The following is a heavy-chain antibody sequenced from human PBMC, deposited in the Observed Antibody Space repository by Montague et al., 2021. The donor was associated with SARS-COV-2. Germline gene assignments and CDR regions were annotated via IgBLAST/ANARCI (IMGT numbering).Heavy chain of an antibody. V-gene: IGHV3-7*01. CDR1: GFTFGSYW. CDR3: ATDQNWAFDC. Sequence: SLRLSCAASGFTFGSYWMSWVRQAPGKGLEWVANIKQDESEKSXXXSVKGRFTISRDNAKNSLYLQMHSLRAEDTAVYYCATDQNWAFDCWGQGALVTVSS. CDR2: IKQDESEK. D-gene: IGHD7-27*01. J-gene: IGHJ4*02.